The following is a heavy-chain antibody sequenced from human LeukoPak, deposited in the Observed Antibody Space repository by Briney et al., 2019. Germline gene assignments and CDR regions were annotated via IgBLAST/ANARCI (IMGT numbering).Heavy chain of an antibody. CDR3: ARHSTFFGVVIIKGRVRGPFDY. V-gene: IGHV4-34*01. Sequence: SETLSLTCAVYGGSFSGYYWSWIRQPPGKGLEWIGEINHSGSTNYNPSLKSRVTMSVDTSKNQFSLKLSSVTAADTAVYYCARHSTFFGVVIIKGRVRGPFDYWGQGTLVTVSS. D-gene: IGHD3-3*01. CDR1: GGSFSGYY. J-gene: IGHJ4*02. CDR2: INHSGST.